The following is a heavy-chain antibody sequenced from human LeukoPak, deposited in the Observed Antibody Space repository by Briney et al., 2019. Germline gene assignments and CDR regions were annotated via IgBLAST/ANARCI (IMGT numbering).Heavy chain of an antibody. CDR3: ARAGCSSISCYSGY. CDR1: GFTFSSYT. Sequence: GGSLKLSCAASGFTFSSYTMSWVRQAPGKGLEWVSSISSSGSYISYADSVKGRFTISRDNDQKSVFLQMNSLRAEDTAVYYCARAGCSSISCYSGYWGQGALVTVSS. D-gene: IGHD2-2*02. J-gene: IGHJ4*02. V-gene: IGHV3-21*01. CDR2: ISSSGSYI.